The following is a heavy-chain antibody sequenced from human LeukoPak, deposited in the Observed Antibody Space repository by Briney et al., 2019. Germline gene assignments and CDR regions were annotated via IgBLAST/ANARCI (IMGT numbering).Heavy chain of an antibody. V-gene: IGHV3-21*01. CDR2: ISSSSSYI. CDR1: GFTFSSYS. Sequence: GGSLRLSCAASGFTFSSYSMNWVRQAPGKGLEWVSSISSSSSYIYYADSVKGRFTISRDSAKNSLYLQMNSLRAEDTAVYYCASYGDYDAFDIWGQGTMVTVSS. D-gene: IGHD4-17*01. CDR3: ASYGDYDAFDI. J-gene: IGHJ3*02.